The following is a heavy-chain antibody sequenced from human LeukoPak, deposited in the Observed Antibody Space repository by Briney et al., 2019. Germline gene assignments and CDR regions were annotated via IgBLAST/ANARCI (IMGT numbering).Heavy chain of an antibody. CDR1: GFTFSSYV. J-gene: IGHJ4*02. D-gene: IGHD3-22*01. V-gene: IGHV3-23*01. CDR2: ISGSGGST. Sequence: PGGSLRLSCAASGFTFSSYVMSWVRPAPGKGLEWVSAISGSGGSTYYADSVKGRFTISRDNSKNTLYLQMNSLRAEDTAVYYCAQTGTYYYDSSGSRAFDYWGQGTLVTVSS. CDR3: AQTGTYYYDSSGSRAFDY.